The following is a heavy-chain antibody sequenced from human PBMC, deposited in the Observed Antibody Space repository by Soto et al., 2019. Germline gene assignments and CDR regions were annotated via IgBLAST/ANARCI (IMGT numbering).Heavy chain of an antibody. V-gene: IGHV2-5*02. CDR1: GFSLSTIGVG. CDR3: VQSRCGGDCLQSYSSHSYYGLDV. Sequence: QITLKESGPILVKPTQTLTLTCTFSGFSLSTIGVGVGWIRQPPGKALEWLALIYWDDDKRYSPSLKSRLTVTKDTSKNQVVLTMTNMDPVDTATYYCVQSRCGGDCLQSYSSHSYYGLDVWGQGTTVTVSS. J-gene: IGHJ6*02. CDR2: IYWDDDK. D-gene: IGHD2-21*02.